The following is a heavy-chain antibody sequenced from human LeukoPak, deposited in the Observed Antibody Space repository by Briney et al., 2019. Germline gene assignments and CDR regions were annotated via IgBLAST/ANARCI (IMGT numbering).Heavy chain of an antibody. CDR2: IYYSGST. D-gene: IGHD4-17*01. CDR1: GGSISSSSYY. J-gene: IGHJ4*02. V-gene: IGHV4-39*07. CDR3: ARYPVTTKGFDY. Sequence: SETLSLTCTVSGGSISSSSYYWGWIRQPPGKGLEWIGSIYYSGSTYYNPSLKSRVTISVDTSKNQFSLKLSSVTAADTAVYYCARYPVTTKGFDYWGQGTLVTVSS.